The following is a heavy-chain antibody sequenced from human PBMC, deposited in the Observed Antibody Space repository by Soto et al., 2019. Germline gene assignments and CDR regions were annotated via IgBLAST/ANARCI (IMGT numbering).Heavy chain of an antibody. V-gene: IGHV1-58*01. Sequence: QMQLVQSGPEVKKPGTSVKVSCKASGFTFSTSAVQWVRQARGRRLGWIRWIVIGSGNTNHAQKFQERVAINRDMFTSTAYMELSSLRSEDTAVYYCAADRESGILGVWGQGTTVTVSS. CDR1: GFTFSTSA. D-gene: IGHD3-3*02. J-gene: IGHJ6*02. CDR3: AADRESGILGV. CDR2: IVIGSGNT.